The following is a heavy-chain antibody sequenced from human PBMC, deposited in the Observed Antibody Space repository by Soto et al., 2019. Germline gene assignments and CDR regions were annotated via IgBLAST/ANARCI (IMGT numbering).Heavy chain of an antibody. CDR1: GGSFSGYY. D-gene: IGHD5-18*01. Sequence: SETLSLTCAVYGGSFSGYYWSWIRQPPGKGLEWIGEINHSGSTNYNPSLKSRVTISVDTSKNQFSLKLSSVTAADTAVYYCARGKGNTAMGYYYYYDGMDVWGKGTTVT. J-gene: IGHJ6*04. CDR3: ARGKGNTAMGYYYYYDGMDV. V-gene: IGHV4-34*01. CDR2: INHSGST.